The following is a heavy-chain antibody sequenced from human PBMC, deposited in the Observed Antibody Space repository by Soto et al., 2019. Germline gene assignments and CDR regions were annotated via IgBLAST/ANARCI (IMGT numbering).Heavy chain of an antibody. J-gene: IGHJ5*02. CDR1: TISINVHG. Sequence: QVQLVESGGGVVQPGRSLRLSCTSSTISINVHGIQWVRQAPAKGLEWLAFISNDGRVQYYADSVKGRFTISRDYSKNTLYLQMNSLRAEDTAVYYCARAPSGYYNWFDPWGQGTLVTVSS. V-gene: IGHV3-30*03. CDR2: ISNDGRVQ. CDR3: ARAPSGYYNWFDP. D-gene: IGHD3-22*01.